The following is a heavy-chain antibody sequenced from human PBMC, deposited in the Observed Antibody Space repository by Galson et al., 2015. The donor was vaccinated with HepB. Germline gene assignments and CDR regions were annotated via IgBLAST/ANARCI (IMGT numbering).Heavy chain of an antibody. D-gene: IGHD4-17*01. CDR1: GFSLTTSEVG. CDR3: AHTPYGDYVGGIFNS. Sequence: PALVKPTQTLTLTCTFSGFSLTTSEVGVGWIRQPPGKALEWLALIYWDDHKRYSPSLKSRLTIAKDTSKSQVVLTLTNMDPVDTATYYCAHTPYGDYVGGIFNSWGQGTLVTVSS. CDR2: IYWDDHK. J-gene: IGHJ5*01. V-gene: IGHV2-5*02.